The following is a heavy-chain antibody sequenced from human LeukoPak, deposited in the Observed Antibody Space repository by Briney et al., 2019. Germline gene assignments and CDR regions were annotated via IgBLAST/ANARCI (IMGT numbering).Heavy chain of an antibody. V-gene: IGHV4-30-4*08. CDR1: GGSISSGDYY. J-gene: IGHJ3*02. Sequence: TSETLSLTCTVSGGSISSGDYYWSWIRQPPGKGLEWIGYIYYSGSTYYNPSLKSRVTISVDTSKNQFSLKLSSVTAADTAVYYCARDDSSGYRYGASDIWGQGTMVTVSS. D-gene: IGHD3-22*01. CDR3: ARDDSSGYRYGASDI. CDR2: IYYSGST.